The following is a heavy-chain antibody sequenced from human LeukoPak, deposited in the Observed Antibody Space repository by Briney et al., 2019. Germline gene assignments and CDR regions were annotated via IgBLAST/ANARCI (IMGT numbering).Heavy chain of an antibody. D-gene: IGHD1-26*01. J-gene: IGHJ4*02. Sequence: PGGSLRLSCAASGFTFNTYTMNWVRQAPGKGLEWVSYISGSSGIIDYADSVRGRFTISRDNAKNSLYLQMNSLRAEDTAVYYCAKSKVGAPYWGQGTLVTVSS. CDR3: AKSKVGAPY. V-gene: IGHV3-48*01. CDR2: ISGSSGII. CDR1: GFTFNTYT.